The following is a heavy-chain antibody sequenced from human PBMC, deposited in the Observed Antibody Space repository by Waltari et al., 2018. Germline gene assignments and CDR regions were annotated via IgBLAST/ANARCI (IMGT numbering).Heavy chain of an antibody. Sequence: EAHLAQSGGGWVQLGGSLRLSCAAADFPFSTYWMSWVREAPGRGLEGVANINHDGREKNYVYPVKGRFTISIDNARNSLYLQMNSLSAEDTAVYYGATYRWLGYWGQGTLVTVSS. CDR3: ATYRWLGY. V-gene: IGHV3-7*03. D-gene: IGHD3-10*01. CDR1: DFPFSTYW. CDR2: INHDGREK. J-gene: IGHJ4*02.